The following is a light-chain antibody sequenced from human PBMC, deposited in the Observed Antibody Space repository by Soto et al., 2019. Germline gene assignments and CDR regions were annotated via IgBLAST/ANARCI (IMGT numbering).Light chain of an antibody. CDR1: SSDVGGYKY. CDR2: DVS. J-gene: IGLJ3*02. CDR3: CAYAGSHTWV. V-gene: IGLV2-11*01. Sequence: SALTQPRSVSGSPGQSVTISCTGTSSDVGGYKYVSWYQQHPGRAPKLMIYDVSKRPSGVPDRFSGSKSANTASLTISGLQAEDEADYYCCAYAGSHTWVFGGGTKLTVL.